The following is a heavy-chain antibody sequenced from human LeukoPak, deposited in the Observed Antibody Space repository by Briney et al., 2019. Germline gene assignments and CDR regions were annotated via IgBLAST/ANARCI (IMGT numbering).Heavy chain of an antibody. V-gene: IGHV4-59*08. D-gene: IGHD6-13*01. J-gene: IGHJ1*01. CDR2: IYDSGST. CDR3: ARVGIAASGVEYFQH. Sequence: SETLSLTCTVSGGSISSFHWSWIRQPPGKGLEHIGNIYDSGSTYHNPSLKSRVTISVDTSNNQFSLKLSSVTAADTAVYYCARVGIAASGVEYFQHWGQGTLVTVSS. CDR1: GGSISSFH.